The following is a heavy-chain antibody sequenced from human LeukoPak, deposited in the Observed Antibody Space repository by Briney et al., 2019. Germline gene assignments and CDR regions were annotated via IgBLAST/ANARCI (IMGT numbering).Heavy chain of an antibody. V-gene: IGHV3-7*05. CDR2: INQGGTEK. D-gene: IGHD4-17*01. Sequence: GGSLRLSCEASEFIFSKYWMSWVRQAPEKWLEWVARINQGGTEKYSVDSVKGRFIISRDNAKNSLYLQINNVKAEDTAVYYCARTSVNSLWDDAFDIWGQGTMVTVSS. CDR1: EFIFSKYW. J-gene: IGHJ3*02. CDR3: ARTSVNSLWDDAFDI.